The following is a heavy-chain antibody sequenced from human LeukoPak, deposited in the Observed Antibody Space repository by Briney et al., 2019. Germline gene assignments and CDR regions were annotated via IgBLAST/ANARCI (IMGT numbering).Heavy chain of an antibody. CDR1: GFTVCSNY. Sequence: PGGSLRLSCAAPGFTVCSNYMSWVRQAPGGGLGWVSVIFSGDNTYYADSVKGRFTISRDNSKNTLYLQMNSLRAEDTAVYYCARGYSNLHDDSSAYYIDYWGQGTLVTVSS. J-gene: IGHJ4*02. D-gene: IGHD3-22*01. CDR2: IFSGDNT. CDR3: ARGYSNLHDDSSAYYIDY. V-gene: IGHV3-53*01.